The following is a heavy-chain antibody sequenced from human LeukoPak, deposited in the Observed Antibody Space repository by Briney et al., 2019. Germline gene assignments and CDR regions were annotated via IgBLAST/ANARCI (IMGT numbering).Heavy chain of an antibody. D-gene: IGHD2-2*01. V-gene: IGHV4-34*01. CDR3: AREGCSSTSCYRLGY. Sequence: SETLSLTCAVYGGSFSGYYWSWIRQPPGKGLEWIGEINHSVSTNYNPSLKSRVTISVDTSKNQFSLKLSAVTAADTAVYYCAREGCSSTSCYRLGYWGQGTLVTVSS. CDR2: INHSVST. J-gene: IGHJ4*02. CDR1: GGSFSGYY.